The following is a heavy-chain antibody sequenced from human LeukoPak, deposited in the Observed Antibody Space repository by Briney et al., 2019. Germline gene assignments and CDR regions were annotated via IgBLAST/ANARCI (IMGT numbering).Heavy chain of an antibody. Sequence: ASVKVSCKASGYTFTTYYIHWVRQAPGQGLEWMGVINPSGGSTSFAQKFQARLTVTRDTSTSTVYMELSGLNSEDTAVYYCARDTYSSPDIVATRNDYWGQGTLVTVSS. CDR2: INPSGGST. CDR1: GYTFTTYY. D-gene: IGHD5-12*01. V-gene: IGHV1-46*01. CDR3: ARDTYSSPDIVATRNDY. J-gene: IGHJ4*02.